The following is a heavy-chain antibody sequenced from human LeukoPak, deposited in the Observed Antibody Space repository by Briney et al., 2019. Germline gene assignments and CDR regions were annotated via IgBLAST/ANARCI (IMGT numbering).Heavy chain of an antibody. CDR2: IIPIFGTA. CDR1: GYTFTTYA. Sequence: SVKVSCKASGYTFTTYAIHWVRQAPGQGLEWMGGIIPIFGTANYAQKFQGRVTITADESTSTAYMELSSLRSEDTAVYYCARVSGYYYDSSGYFPYYFDYWGQGTLVTVSS. V-gene: IGHV1-69*13. J-gene: IGHJ4*02. CDR3: ARVSGYYYDSSGYFPYYFDY. D-gene: IGHD3-22*01.